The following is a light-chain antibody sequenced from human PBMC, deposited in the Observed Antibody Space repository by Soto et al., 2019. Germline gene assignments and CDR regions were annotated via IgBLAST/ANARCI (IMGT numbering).Light chain of an antibody. J-gene: IGKJ3*01. CDR3: QQTFSPYVS. CDR1: QSISTY. CDR2: RSS. Sequence: DIQMTQSPSSLSVSIGDRVIITCRASQSISTYLNWYQYKPGKAPRLVIFRSSTLQSGVPSRFSGRGSGTDFTLTISSLQHEDFATYFCQQTFSPYVSFGAGPKVDIK. V-gene: IGKV1-39*01.